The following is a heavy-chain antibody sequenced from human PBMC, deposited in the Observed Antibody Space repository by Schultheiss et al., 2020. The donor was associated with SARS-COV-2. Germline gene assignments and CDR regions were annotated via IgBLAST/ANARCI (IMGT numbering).Heavy chain of an antibody. CDR3: AKDRRIGMSGFRFDA. Sequence: ASVKVSCKASGYSFRNYGISWVRQAPGQGLEWLGWINPNSGGTNYAQKFQGWVTMTRDTATTTAYMELRSLTSDDTAIYYCAKDRRIGMSGFRFDAWGQGTLVTVSS. V-gene: IGHV1-18*01. CDR1: GYSFRNYG. CDR2: INPNSGGT. D-gene: IGHD6-19*01. J-gene: IGHJ5*02.